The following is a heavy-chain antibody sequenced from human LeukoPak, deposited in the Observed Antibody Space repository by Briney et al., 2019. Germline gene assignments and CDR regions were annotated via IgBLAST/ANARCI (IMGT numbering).Heavy chain of an antibody. V-gene: IGHV3-23*01. D-gene: IGHD3-22*01. J-gene: IGHJ4*02. CDR2: ISGSGGST. Sequence: GRSLRLSCAASGFTFSDYYMSWIRQAPGKGLEWVSAISGSGGSTYYADSVKGRFTISRDNSKNTPYLQMNSLRAEDTAVYYCAKGGPARGYYDRESYYWGQGTLVTVSS. CDR1: GFTFSDYY. CDR3: AKGGPARGYYDRESYY.